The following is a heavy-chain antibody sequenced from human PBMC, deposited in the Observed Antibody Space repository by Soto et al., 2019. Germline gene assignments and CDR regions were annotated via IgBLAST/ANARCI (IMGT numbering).Heavy chain of an antibody. Sequence: QVQMVQSGAEVKKPWTSVKVSCKSSGYAFINYAVTWVRQAPGEGLEWMGWISPSNDNSYSAQKFQDRVTMSTETSSTTAYLELRRLTSDVTAVYCCSREGGNTGTSDYWGQGTLVAVSS. V-gene: IGHV1-18*01. J-gene: IGHJ4*02. CDR2: ISPSNDNS. D-gene: IGHD1-7*01. CDR3: SREGGNTGTSDY. CDR1: GYAFINYA.